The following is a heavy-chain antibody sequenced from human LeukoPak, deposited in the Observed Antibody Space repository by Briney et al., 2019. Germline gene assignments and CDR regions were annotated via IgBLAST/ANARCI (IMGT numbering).Heavy chain of an antibody. V-gene: IGHV3-11*01. CDR1: GFTFSDYY. CDR3: ARETGYYDSSGYYGPDAFDI. CDR2: ISSNGSTI. D-gene: IGHD3-22*01. J-gene: IGHJ3*02. Sequence: GGSLRLSCAASGFTFSDYYMSWIRQAPGKGLEWVSYISSNGSTIYYADSVKGRFTISRDNAKNSLYLQMNSLRAEDTAVYYCARETGYYDSSGYYGPDAFDIWGQGGMVTVSS.